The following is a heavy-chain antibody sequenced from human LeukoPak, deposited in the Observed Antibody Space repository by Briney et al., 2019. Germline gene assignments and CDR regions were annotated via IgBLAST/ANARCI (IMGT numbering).Heavy chain of an antibody. Sequence: PGGSLRLSCAASGFTFSSYSMNWVRQAPGKGLEWVSSISSSSSYIYYPDSVKGRFTISRDNAKNSLYLQMNSLRAEDTAVYYCAREGGDVYGGYDYWGQGTLVTVSS. CDR2: ISSSSSYI. CDR3: AREGGDVYGGYDY. V-gene: IGHV3-21*01. CDR1: GFTFSSYS. D-gene: IGHD5-12*01. J-gene: IGHJ4*02.